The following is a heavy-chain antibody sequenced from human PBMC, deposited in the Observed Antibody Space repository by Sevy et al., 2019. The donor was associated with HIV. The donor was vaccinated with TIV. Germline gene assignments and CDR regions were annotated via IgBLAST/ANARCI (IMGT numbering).Heavy chain of an antibody. CDR1: GFTFSTYW. CDR2: TNSDGSSV. CDR3: ARGGRPTYYYDSSGKGLDY. J-gene: IGHJ4*02. D-gene: IGHD3-22*01. Sequence: GGSLRLSCAASGFTFSTYWMHWVRQAPGKGLVWVSRTNSDGSSVSYADSVKGRFTISRDNAKNTLYLQMNSLRAEDTAVCYCARGGRPTYYYDSSGKGLDYWGQGTLVTVSS. V-gene: IGHV3-74*01.